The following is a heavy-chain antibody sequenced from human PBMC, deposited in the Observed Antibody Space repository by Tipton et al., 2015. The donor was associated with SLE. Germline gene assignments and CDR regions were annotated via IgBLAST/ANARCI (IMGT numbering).Heavy chain of an antibody. Sequence: SLRLSCAASGFTFSGSSVHWVRQASGRGLEWVGRIRSKTKNYATEYAASVEGRFTMSRDDSKNTAYLHMNYLKTEDTAVYYCTRPYNSGSAWYLDLWGRGALVTVSS. CDR3: TRPYNSGSAWYLDL. CDR2: IRSKTKNYAT. CDR1: GFTFSGSS. V-gene: IGHV3-73*01. D-gene: IGHD6-19*01. J-gene: IGHJ2*01.